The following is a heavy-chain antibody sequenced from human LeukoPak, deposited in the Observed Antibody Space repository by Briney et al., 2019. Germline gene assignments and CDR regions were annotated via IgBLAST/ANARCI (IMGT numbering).Heavy chain of an antibody. CDR3: ARAGGYSAMDV. J-gene: IGHJ6*04. V-gene: IGHV4-4*07. D-gene: IGHD5-18*01. Sequence: SETLSLTCTVSGGSISTYYWSWIRQPAGKGLEWIGRIYTRGSTNYNPSLKTRVTMSIDTSKNHFSLKLSSVTAADTAVYYCARAGGYSAMDVWGKGTTVTVSS. CDR2: IYTRGST. CDR1: GGSISTYY.